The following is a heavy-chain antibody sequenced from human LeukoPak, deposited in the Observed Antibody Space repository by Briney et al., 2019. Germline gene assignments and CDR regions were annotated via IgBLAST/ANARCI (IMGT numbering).Heavy chain of an antibody. CDR3: AREWYGDYPKLGPWYFDL. CDR2: ISYDGSNK. Sequence: GGSLRLSCAASGFTFSSYAMHWVRQAPGKGLEWVAVISYDGSNKYYADSVKGRFTISRDNSKNTLYLQMNSLRAEDTAVYYCAREWYGDYPKLGPWYFDLWGRGTLVTVSS. D-gene: IGHD4-17*01. J-gene: IGHJ2*01. CDR1: GFTFSSYA. V-gene: IGHV3-30-3*01.